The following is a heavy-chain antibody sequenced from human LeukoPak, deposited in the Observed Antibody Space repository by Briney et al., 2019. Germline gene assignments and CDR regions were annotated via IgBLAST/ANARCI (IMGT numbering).Heavy chain of an antibody. Sequence: GGSLRLSCAASGFTFNNCWMSWVRQTPGKGLEWVANINQDGSEKYYVDSVKGRFTISRDNAKNTLYLQMNSLRAEDTAVYYCAREYNYDLDVWGKGTTVTVSS. CDR3: AREYNYDLDV. J-gene: IGHJ6*04. CDR1: GFTFNNCW. CDR2: INQDGSEK. V-gene: IGHV3-7*01.